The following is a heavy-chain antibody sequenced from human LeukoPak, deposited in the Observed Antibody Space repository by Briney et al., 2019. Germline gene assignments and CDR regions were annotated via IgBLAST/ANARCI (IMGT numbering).Heavy chain of an antibody. J-gene: IGHJ6*02. V-gene: IGHV3-74*01. CDR2: INSDGSTT. CDR1: GFTFSSYW. D-gene: IGHD2/OR15-2a*01. CDR3: ARVGTTSNFYYYYGMDV. Sequence: GGSLGLSCAASGFTFSSYWMYWVRQAPGKGLVWVSRINSDGSTTSYADSVKGRFTISRDNAKNTLYLQMNSLRAEDTAVYYCARVGTTSNFYYYYGMDVWGQGTTVTVSS.